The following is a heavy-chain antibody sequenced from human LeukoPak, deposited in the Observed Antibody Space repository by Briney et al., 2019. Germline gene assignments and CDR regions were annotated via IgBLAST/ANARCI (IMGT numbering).Heavy chain of an antibody. J-gene: IGHJ4*02. V-gene: IGHV4-59*12. CDR2: IYYSGST. CDR1: GGSISSYY. CDR3: ASGDAGIAAAGVDY. Sequence: SETLSLTCTVSGGSISSYYWSWIRQPPGKGLEWIGSIYYSGSTYYNPSLKSRVTISVDTSKNQFSLKLSSVTAADTAVYYCASGDAGIAAAGVDYWGQGTLVTVSS. D-gene: IGHD6-13*01.